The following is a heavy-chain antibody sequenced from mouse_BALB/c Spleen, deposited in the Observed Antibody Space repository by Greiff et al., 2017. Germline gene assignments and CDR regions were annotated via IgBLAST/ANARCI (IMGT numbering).Heavy chain of an antibody. CDR1: GFTFSDYY. V-gene: IGHV5-4*02. CDR3: TRDAPITTVVAYYFDY. J-gene: IGHJ2*01. Sequence: EVKLVESGGGLVKPGGSLKLSCAASGFTFSDYYMYWVRQTPEKRLEWVATISDGGSYTYYPDSVKGRFTISRDNAKNTLYLQMSSLKSEDTAMYYCTRDAPITTVVAYYFDYWGQGTTLTVSS. D-gene: IGHD1-1*01. CDR2: ISDGGSYT.